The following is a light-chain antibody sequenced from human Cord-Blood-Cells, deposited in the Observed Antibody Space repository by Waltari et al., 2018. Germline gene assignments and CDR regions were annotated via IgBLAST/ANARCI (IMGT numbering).Light chain of an antibody. V-gene: IGLV2-23*01. CDR1: SSDVGSYNL. CDR2: EGS. CDR3: CSYAGSSTPQVV. Sequence: QSALTQPASVSGSPGKSITIPCTGTSSDVGSYNLVSWYQQHPGKAPKLMIYEGSKRPSGVSNRFSGSKSGNTASLTISGLQAEDEADYYCCSYAGSSTPQVVFGGGTKLTVL. J-gene: IGLJ2*01.